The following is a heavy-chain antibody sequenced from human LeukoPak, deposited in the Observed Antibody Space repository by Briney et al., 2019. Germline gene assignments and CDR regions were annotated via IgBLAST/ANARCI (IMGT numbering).Heavy chain of an antibody. Sequence: GGSLRLSCAASGFTFSSYEMNWVRQAPGKGLEWVSYISSSGSTIYYADSVKGRFTISRDNAKNSLYLQMNSLRAEDTALYYCVRDDILTGYPTPFDYWGQGTLVAVSS. J-gene: IGHJ4*02. V-gene: IGHV3-48*03. CDR3: VRDDILTGYPTPFDY. CDR1: GFTFSSYE. D-gene: IGHD3-9*01. CDR2: ISSSGSTI.